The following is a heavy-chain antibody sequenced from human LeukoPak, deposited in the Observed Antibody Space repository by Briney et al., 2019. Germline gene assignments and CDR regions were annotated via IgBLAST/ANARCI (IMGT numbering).Heavy chain of an antibody. D-gene: IGHD3-22*01. CDR2: ISGSGGST. CDR3: AKAPPFQSGWVRAYYYDSSGYYLDY. V-gene: IGHV3-23*01. Sequence: GGSLRLSCAASGFTFSSYAMSWVRQAPGKGLEWVSAISGSGGSTYYAGSVKGRFTISRDNSKNTLYLQMNSLRAEDTAVYYCAKAPPFQSGWVRAYYYDSSGYYLDYWGQGTLVTVSS. CDR1: GFTFSSYA. J-gene: IGHJ4*02.